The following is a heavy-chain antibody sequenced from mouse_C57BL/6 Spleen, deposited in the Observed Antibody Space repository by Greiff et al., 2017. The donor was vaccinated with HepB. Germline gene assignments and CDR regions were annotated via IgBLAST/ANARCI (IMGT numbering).Heavy chain of an antibody. CDR3: ARSGRGLYAMDY. J-gene: IGHJ4*01. Sequence: VQLQQSGPELVKPGASVKISCKASGYAFSSSWMNWVKQRPGKGLEWIGRIYPGDGDTNYNGKFKGKATLTADKSSSTAYMQLSSLTSEDSAVYFCARSGRGLYAMDYWGQGTSVTVSS. V-gene: IGHV1-82*01. CDR1: GYAFSSSW. CDR2: IYPGDGDT. D-gene: IGHD3-1*01.